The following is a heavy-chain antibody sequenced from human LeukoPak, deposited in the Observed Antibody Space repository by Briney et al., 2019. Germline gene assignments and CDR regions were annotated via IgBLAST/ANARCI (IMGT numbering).Heavy chain of an antibody. D-gene: IGHD6-6*01. CDR3: ARGSSNVAARNNWFDP. CDR2: ISGSSYI. V-gene: IGHV3-69-1*02. CDR1: GFTFSGYD. Sequence: PGGSLRLSCAASGFTFSGYDMSWVRQAPGKGLEWVSSISGSSYICYADSMKGRFTISRDNAKNSLYLQMNSLRAEDTAVYYCARGSSNVAARNNWFDPWGQGTLVTVSS. J-gene: IGHJ5*02.